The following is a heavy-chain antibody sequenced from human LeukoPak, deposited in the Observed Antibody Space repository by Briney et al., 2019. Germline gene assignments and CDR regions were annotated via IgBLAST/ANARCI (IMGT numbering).Heavy chain of an antibody. Sequence: SVKVSCKASGGTFISYAISWVRQAPGQGLEWMGGIIPIFGTANYAQKFQGRVTITTDESTSTAYMELSSLRSEDTAVYYCARATPGYSSGWSLDYWGQGTLVTVSS. V-gene: IGHV1-69*05. CDR3: ARATPGYSSGWSLDY. CDR2: IIPIFGTA. CDR1: GGTFISYA. D-gene: IGHD6-19*01. J-gene: IGHJ4*02.